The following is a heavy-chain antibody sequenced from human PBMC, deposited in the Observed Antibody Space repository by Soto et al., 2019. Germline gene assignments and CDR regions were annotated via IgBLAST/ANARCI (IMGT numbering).Heavy chain of an antibody. V-gene: IGHV5-10-1*01. CDR1: GYSFTSYL. CDR3: ARHLPGPLDAFDI. CDR2: IDPSDSYT. Sequence: GESLKISCKGSGYSFTSYLVSWVRQMPGKGLEWMGRIDPSDSYTNYSPSFQGHVTISADKSISTAYLQWSSLKASDTAMYYCARHLPGPLDAFDIWGQGTMVTVS. D-gene: IGHD3-3*02. J-gene: IGHJ3*02.